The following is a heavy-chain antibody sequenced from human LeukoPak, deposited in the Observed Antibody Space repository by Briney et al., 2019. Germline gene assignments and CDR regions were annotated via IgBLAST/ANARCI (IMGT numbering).Heavy chain of an antibody. CDR2: VHPKSGGT. Sequence: GASVKASCKASGYTFTDYYMHWVRQAPGQGLEWMGWVHPKSGGTRYAQKFQGRVTMTRDTSISTAYMELSSLTSDDTALFYCARDSEAAAGLSFDYWGQGTLVTVSS. CDR3: ARDSEAAAGLSFDY. D-gene: IGHD6-13*01. V-gene: IGHV1-2*02. J-gene: IGHJ4*02. CDR1: GYTFTDYY.